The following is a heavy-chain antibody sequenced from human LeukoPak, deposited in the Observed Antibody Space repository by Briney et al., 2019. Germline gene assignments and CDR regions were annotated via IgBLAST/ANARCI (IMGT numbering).Heavy chain of an antibody. V-gene: IGHV3-30*04. CDR3: ASKSSGYYFDY. CDR1: GFTFSSYA. CDR2: ISYDGSNK. Sequence: RSGGSLRLSCAASGFTFSSYAMHWVRQAPGKGLEWVAVISYDGSNKYYADSVKGRFTISRDNSKNTLYLQMNSLRAEDTAVYYCASKSSGYYFDYWGQGTLVTVSS. D-gene: IGHD5-12*01. J-gene: IGHJ4*02.